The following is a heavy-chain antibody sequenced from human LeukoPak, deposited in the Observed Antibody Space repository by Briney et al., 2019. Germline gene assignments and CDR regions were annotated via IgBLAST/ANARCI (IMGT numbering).Heavy chain of an antibody. CDR1: GFTFSSYS. Sequence: PEMSLRLSCAASGFTFSSYSMNWVRQAPGKGLEWVSSISSSSSYIYYADSVKGRFTISRDNAKSSLYLQMNSLRAEDTAVYYCARVGSGWGYFDYWGQGTLVTVSS. CDR3: ARVGSGWGYFDY. D-gene: IGHD6-19*01. J-gene: IGHJ4*02. CDR2: ISSSSSYI. V-gene: IGHV3-21*01.